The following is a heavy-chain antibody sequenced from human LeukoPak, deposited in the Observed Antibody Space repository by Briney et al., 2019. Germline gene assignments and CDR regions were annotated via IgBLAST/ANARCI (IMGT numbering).Heavy chain of an antibody. CDR3: AKVKDIVVVVAATGGYYFDY. CDR1: GFTFSSYG. CDR2: ISYDGSNK. D-gene: IGHD2-15*01. Sequence: GRSLRLSCAASGFTFSSYGMHWVRQAPGKGLEWVAVISYDGSNKYYADSVKGRFTTSRDNSKNTLYLQMNSLRAEDTAVYYCAKVKDIVVVVAATGGYYFDYWGQGTLVTVSS. V-gene: IGHV3-30*18. J-gene: IGHJ4*02.